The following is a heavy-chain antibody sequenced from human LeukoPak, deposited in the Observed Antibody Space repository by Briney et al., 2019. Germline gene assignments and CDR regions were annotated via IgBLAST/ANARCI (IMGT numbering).Heavy chain of an antibody. J-gene: IGHJ4*02. CDR2: IKQDGSEK. Sequence: GGSLRLSCAASGFTFSSYWMSWVRQAPGKGLEWVANIKQDGSEKYYVDSVKGRFTISRDNAKNSLYLQMNSLRAEDTAVYYCASEEDIVVVPAAMHYWGQGTLVTVSS. V-gene: IGHV3-7*03. CDR3: ASEEDIVVVPAAMHY. CDR1: GFTFSSYW. D-gene: IGHD2-2*01.